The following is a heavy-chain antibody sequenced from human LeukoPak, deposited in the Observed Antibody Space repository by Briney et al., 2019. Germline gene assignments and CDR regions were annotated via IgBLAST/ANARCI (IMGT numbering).Heavy chain of an antibody. V-gene: IGHV3-66*01. CDR3: ASSGYYGSGSYFGAFDI. J-gene: IGHJ3*02. D-gene: IGHD3-10*01. CDR1: GFTVSSNY. Sequence: GGSLRLSCAASGFTVSSNYMSWVRQAPGKGLEWVSVIYIGGSTYYSDSVKGRFTISRDNSKTTLYLQMNSLRAEDTAVYYCASSGYYGSGSYFGAFDIWGQGTMVTVSS. CDR2: IYIGGST.